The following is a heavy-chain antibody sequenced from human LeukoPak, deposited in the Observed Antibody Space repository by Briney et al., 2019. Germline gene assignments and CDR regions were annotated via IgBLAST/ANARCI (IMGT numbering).Heavy chain of an antibody. V-gene: IGHV3-30-3*01. CDR2: ISYDGSNK. CDR1: GFTVSSNY. J-gene: IGHJ4*02. CDR3: ARVLRDSSLYAGGFDY. D-gene: IGHD6-13*01. Sequence: GGSLRLSCAASGFTVSSNYMSWVRQAPGKGLEWVAVISYDGSNKYYADSVKGRFTISRDNSKNTLYLQMNSLRAEDTAVYYCARVLRDSSLYAGGFDYWGQGTLVTVSS.